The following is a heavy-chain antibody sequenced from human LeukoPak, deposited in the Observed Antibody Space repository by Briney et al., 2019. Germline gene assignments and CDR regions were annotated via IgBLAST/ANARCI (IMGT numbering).Heavy chain of an antibody. V-gene: IGHV3-23*01. CDR1: GFSFSSYA. D-gene: IGHD6-19*01. J-gene: IGHJ4*02. Sequence: GGSLRLSCVASGFSFSSYAMSGVRQSPEKALEGVSDFSGGAGRIYYVDSVKGRFTISTDNSKTTLYLQMTRLTVEDTAVYYCAKKRRPVAGTALFDYWGQGTLVTVSS. CDR3: AKKRRPVAGTALFDY. CDR2: FSGGAGRI.